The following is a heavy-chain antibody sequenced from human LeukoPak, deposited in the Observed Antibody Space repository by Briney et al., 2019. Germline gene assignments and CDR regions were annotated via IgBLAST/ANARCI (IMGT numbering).Heavy chain of an antibody. J-gene: IGHJ5*02. CDR2: IYYSGST. Sequence: PSETLSLTCTVSGGSISSSSYYWVWIRQPPGKGLEWIGSIYYSGSTYYNPPLKSRVTISVDTSKNQFSLKLSSATAADTAVYYCARRVAAAGTSDWFDPWGQGTLVTVSP. V-gene: IGHV4-39*01. CDR1: GGSISSSSYY. CDR3: ARRVAAAGTSDWFDP. D-gene: IGHD6-13*01.